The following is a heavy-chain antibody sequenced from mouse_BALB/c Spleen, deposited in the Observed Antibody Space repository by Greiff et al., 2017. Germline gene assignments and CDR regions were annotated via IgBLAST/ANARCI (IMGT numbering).Heavy chain of an antibody. CDR1: GYTFTSYY. J-gene: IGHJ3*01. CDR3: TRANGNYPWFAY. D-gene: IGHD2-1*01. CDR2: INPSNGGT. V-gene: IGHV1S81*02. Sequence: VQLQQSGAELVKPGASVKLSCKASGYTFTSYYMYWVKQRPGQGLEWIGEINPSNGGTNFNEKFKSKATLTVDKSSSTAYMQLSSLTSEDSAVYYCTRANGNYPWFAYWGQGTLVTVSA.